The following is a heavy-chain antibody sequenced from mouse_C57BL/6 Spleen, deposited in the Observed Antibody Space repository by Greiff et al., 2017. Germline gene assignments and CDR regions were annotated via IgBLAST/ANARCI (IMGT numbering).Heavy chain of an antibody. CDR3: ARQYYGSENWYFDV. D-gene: IGHD1-1*01. J-gene: IGHJ1*03. V-gene: IGHV1-69*01. CDR2: IDPSDSYT. Sequence: QVQLKQPGAELVMPGASVKLSCKASGYTFTSYWMHWVKQRPGQGLEWIGEIDPSDSYTNYNQKFKGKSTLTVDKSSSTAYMQLSSLTSEDSAVYDCARQYYGSENWYFDVWGTGTTVTVSS. CDR1: GYTFTSYW.